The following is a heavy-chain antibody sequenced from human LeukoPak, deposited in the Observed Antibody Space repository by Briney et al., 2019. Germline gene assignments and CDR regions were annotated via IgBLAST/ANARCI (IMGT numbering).Heavy chain of an antibody. Sequence: GASVKVSCKASGYIFTNYGISRVRQAPGQGLEWMGWINTYNGNTNYAQRFQGRVTMTTDTSTSTAYMELRSLRSDDTAVYYCARVVRYTALAYFDYWGQGTLVTVSS. CDR3: ARVVRYTALAYFDY. V-gene: IGHV1-18*01. CDR1: GYIFTNYG. J-gene: IGHJ4*02. CDR2: INTYNGNT. D-gene: IGHD5-18*01.